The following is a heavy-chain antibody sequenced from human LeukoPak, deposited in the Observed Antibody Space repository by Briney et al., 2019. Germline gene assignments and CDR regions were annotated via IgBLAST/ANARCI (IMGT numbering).Heavy chain of an antibody. Sequence: PSETLSLTCTVSGGSISSYYWSWIRQPPGKGLKWIGNIYYSGYTTYNPSLKSRVTISVDTSKNQFSLKLSSVTAADTAVYYCARGDYYDSSGHDYWGQGTLVTVSS. D-gene: IGHD3-22*01. V-gene: IGHV4-59*01. J-gene: IGHJ4*02. CDR2: IYYSGYT. CDR1: GGSISSYY. CDR3: ARGDYYDSSGHDY.